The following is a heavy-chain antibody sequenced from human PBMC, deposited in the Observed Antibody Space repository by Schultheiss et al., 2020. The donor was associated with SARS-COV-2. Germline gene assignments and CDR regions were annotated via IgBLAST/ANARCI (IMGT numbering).Heavy chain of an antibody. V-gene: IGHV1-46*01. CDR3: ARVESSGYPFDP. D-gene: IGHD3-3*01. CDR1: GYTFTGFY. J-gene: IGHJ5*02. Sequence: ASVKVSCKASGYTFTGFYINWVRQAPGQGLEWMGIINLSGGSTTYAQKFQGRVTMTRDTSTSTVYMELSSLRSEDTAVYYCARVESSGYPFDPWGQGTLVTVSS. CDR2: INLSGGST.